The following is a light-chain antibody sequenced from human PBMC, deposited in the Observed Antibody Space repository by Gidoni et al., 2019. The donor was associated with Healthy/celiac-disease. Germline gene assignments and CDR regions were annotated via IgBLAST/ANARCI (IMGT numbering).Light chain of an antibody. CDR3: QAWDSSTAFV. J-gene: IGLJ1*01. V-gene: IGLV3-1*01. CDR1: KLGDKY. Sequence: SYELTQPPSASVCPGQTASITCSADKLGDKYACWYQQKPGQPPVLVIYQDSKRPSAIPERFSGSNSGNTATLTSSGTQAMDEADYDCQAWDSSTAFVFGTGTKVTVL. CDR2: QDS.